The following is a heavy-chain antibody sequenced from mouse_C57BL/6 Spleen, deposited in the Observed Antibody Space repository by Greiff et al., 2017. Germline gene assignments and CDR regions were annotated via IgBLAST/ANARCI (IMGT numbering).Heavy chain of an antibody. CDR2: INPNNGTT. J-gene: IGHJ1*03. D-gene: IGHD2-12*01. Sequence: VQLQQSGPELVKTGASVKLSCKASGYSFTDYNMNWVKQSHGKSLEWIGVINPNNGTTSYNQKFKGKATLTVDQSSSTAYMQLNSLTSEDSAVYSCAGICYSYGGDCYFGGWGTGTTVTVSS. CDR1: GYSFTDYN. V-gene: IGHV1-39*01. CDR3: AGICYSYGGDCYFGG.